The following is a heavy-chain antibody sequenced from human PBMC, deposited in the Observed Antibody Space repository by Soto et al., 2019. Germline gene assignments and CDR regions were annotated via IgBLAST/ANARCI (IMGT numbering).Heavy chain of an antibody. Sequence: EVLLLESGGGLVQPGGSLRLSCVVSGFTFNTFAMTWVRQAPGKGLEWVSALSGSGSLSYYADSVKGRFTISRDNSKKTLYPQMTNLRVEERVVYFCARDRGGALDSWGQGTLVTVSS. CDR3: ARDRGGALDS. J-gene: IGHJ4*02. V-gene: IGHV3-23*01. D-gene: IGHD2-15*01. CDR2: LSGSGSLS. CDR1: GFTFNTFA.